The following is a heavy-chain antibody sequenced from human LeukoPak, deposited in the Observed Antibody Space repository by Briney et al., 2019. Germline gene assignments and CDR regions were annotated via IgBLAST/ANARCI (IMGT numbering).Heavy chain of an antibody. D-gene: IGHD3-22*01. CDR2: IYASGST. CDR3: ARDKDSSGYRDY. Sequence: SETLSLTCTVSGGSISSYYWSWIRQPAGKGLEWIGRIYASGSTNYNPSLKSRVTMSVDTSKNQFSLKLSSVTAADTAVYYCARDKDSSGYRDYWGQGTLVTVSS. J-gene: IGHJ4*02. V-gene: IGHV4-4*07. CDR1: GGSISSYY.